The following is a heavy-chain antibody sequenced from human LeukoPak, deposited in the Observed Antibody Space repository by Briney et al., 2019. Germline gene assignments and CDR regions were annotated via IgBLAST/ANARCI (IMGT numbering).Heavy chain of an antibody. D-gene: IGHD1-7*01. Sequence: PGGSLRLSCAASGFSFSDYWMSWVRQAPGKGLEWVADIEPDGSGKTYVDSVKGRFTISRDNAQQSLYLQMNSLRAEDTAVYYCARDPSYNWNYGYYYYGMDVWGQGTTVTVSS. CDR1: GFSFSDYW. J-gene: IGHJ6*02. CDR2: IEPDGSGK. CDR3: ARDPSYNWNYGYYYYGMDV. V-gene: IGHV3-7*01.